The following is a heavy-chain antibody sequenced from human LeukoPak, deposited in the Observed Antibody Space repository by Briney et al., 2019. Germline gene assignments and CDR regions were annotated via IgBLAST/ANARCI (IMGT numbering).Heavy chain of an antibody. D-gene: IGHD6-19*01. CDR1: GLGFDDYA. J-gene: IGHJ5*02. V-gene: IGHV3-9*01. Sequence: SLRLSCAASGLGFDDYAMRWVRHAPGKGLEWVSGIRWNRGSISYADSVKGRFTITRDNATNSLYLQMNSLRAEDTASYYCATDHGSGCVGNCFDTWGQGHLVTVSS. CDR2: IRWNRGSI. CDR3: ATDHGSGCVGNCFDT.